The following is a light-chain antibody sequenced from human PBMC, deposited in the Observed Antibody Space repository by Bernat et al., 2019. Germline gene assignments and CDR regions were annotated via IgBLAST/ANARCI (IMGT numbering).Light chain of an antibody. CDR2: AAA. J-gene: IGKJ5*01. V-gene: IGKV1-39*01. CDR3: QQSYSTLPIT. CDR1: QSISSY. Sequence: DIQMTQSPSSLSASVGDRDTITCRASQSISSYLNWYQQKPGKAPNLLIYAAASLQSGVPSRFSGSGSGTHFTLTISSLQPEDFATYYCQQSYSTLPITFGQGTRLEIK.